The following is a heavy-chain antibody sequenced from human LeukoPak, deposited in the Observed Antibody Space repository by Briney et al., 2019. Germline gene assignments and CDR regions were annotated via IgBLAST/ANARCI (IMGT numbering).Heavy chain of an antibody. D-gene: IGHD3-10*01. CDR2: IKSKTDGAAT. Sequence: PGGSLRLSCADSGFTFSDAWMSWVRQAPGRGLEWVGRIKSKTDGAATDYAAPVKGRFTLSRDDSKNTLFLQMNSLRTEDTAVYYCTTATMIRGVSDYWGQGTLVTVSS. V-gene: IGHV3-15*01. CDR3: TTATMIRGVSDY. J-gene: IGHJ4*02. CDR1: GFTFSDAW.